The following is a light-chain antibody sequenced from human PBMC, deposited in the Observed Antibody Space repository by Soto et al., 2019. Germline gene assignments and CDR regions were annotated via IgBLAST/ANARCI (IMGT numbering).Light chain of an antibody. V-gene: IGLV2-8*01. Sequence: QSALTQPPSASGSPGQSVTISCTGISSDVGGYNYVSWYQQHPGKAPKLMIYEVSKRPSGVPDRFSGSKSGNTASLTVSGLQAEDEADYYCSSYAGTYVFGTGTKLTVL. CDR1: SSDVGGYNY. CDR2: EVS. J-gene: IGLJ1*01. CDR3: SSYAGTYV.